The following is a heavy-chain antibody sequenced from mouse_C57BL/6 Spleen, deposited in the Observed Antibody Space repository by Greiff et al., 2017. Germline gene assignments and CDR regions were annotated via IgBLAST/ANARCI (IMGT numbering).Heavy chain of an antibody. V-gene: IGHV1-82*01. CDR2: IYPGDGDT. Sequence: QVQLKESGPELVKPGASVKISCKASGYAFSSSWMNWVKQRPGKGLEWIGRIYPGDGDTNYNGKFKGKATLTADKSSSTAYMQLSSLTSEDSAVYFCAREEARGYFDVWGTGTTVTVSS. CDR1: GYAFSSSW. J-gene: IGHJ1*03. CDR3: AREEARGYFDV.